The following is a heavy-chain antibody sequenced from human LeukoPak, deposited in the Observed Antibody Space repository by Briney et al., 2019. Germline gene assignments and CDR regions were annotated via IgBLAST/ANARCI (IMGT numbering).Heavy chain of an antibody. CDR2: ISGSGGSA. Sequence: PGGSLRLSCAASGFIFDTYGMHWVRQAPGKGLEWVSVISGSGGSAYYADSVKGRFTISRDNSKNTLYLQMNSLTVDDTAVYYCAKDPTVAGRAEYFQHWGQGTLVTVSS. V-gene: IGHV3-23*01. J-gene: IGHJ1*01. CDR1: GFIFDTYG. D-gene: IGHD6-19*01. CDR3: AKDPTVAGRAEYFQH.